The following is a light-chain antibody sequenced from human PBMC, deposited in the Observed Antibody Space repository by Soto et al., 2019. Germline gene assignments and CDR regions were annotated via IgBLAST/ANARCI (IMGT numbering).Light chain of an antibody. CDR3: QQYGTSPQG. CDR2: AAS. Sequence: EIVLTQSPGTLSLSPGERATLSCRASQSVSSSYLAWYQQKPGQAPRLLIYAASSRATGIPDGFSGSGSGTDFTLTISRLEPEDFAVYYCQQYGTSPQGFGPGTKVDIK. V-gene: IGKV3-20*01. J-gene: IGKJ3*01. CDR1: QSVSSSY.